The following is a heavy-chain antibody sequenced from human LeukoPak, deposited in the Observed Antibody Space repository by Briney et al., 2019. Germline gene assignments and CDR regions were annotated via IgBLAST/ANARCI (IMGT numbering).Heavy chain of an antibody. V-gene: IGHV4-30-2*01. D-gene: IGHD6-6*01. CDR2: IYHSGST. CDR1: GGSISSGGYY. J-gene: IGHJ3*02. Sequence: SETLSLTCTVSGGSISSGGYYWSWIRQPPGKGLEWIGYIYHSGSTYYNPSLKSRVTISVDRSKNQFSLKLSSVTAADTAVYYCARKGVEGIAARGRTRNAFDIWGQGTMVTVSS. CDR3: ARKGVEGIAARGRTRNAFDI.